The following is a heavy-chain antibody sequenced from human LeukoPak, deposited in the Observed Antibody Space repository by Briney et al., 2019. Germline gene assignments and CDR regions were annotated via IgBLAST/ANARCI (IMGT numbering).Heavy chain of an antibody. Sequence: GGSLRLSCAASGFTFDDYGMSWVRQAPGKWLECVSGINWNGGSTGYADSVKGRFTISRDNAKNSLYLQMNSLRAEDTALYYCARDLDYYYDSSGYSAPGYYFDYWGQGTLVTVSS. J-gene: IGHJ4*02. CDR3: ARDLDYYYDSSGYSAPGYYFDY. CDR2: INWNGGST. CDR1: GFTFDDYG. V-gene: IGHV3-20*04. D-gene: IGHD3-22*01.